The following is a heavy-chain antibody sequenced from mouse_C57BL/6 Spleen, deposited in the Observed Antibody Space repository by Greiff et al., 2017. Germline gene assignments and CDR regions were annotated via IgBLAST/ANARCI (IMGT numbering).Heavy chain of an antibody. CDR1: GYTFTDYE. D-gene: IGHD1-1*01. CDR2: IDPDTGGT. J-gene: IGHJ3*01. CDR3: TIIATVGFAY. V-gene: IGHV1-15*01. Sequence: QVQLQQSGAELVRPGASVTLSCKASGYTFTDYEMHWVKQTPVHGLEWIGAIDPDTGGTAYNQKFKGKAILTADKSSSTAYMELRSLTSEDSAVYYGTIIATVGFAYWGQGTLVTVSA.